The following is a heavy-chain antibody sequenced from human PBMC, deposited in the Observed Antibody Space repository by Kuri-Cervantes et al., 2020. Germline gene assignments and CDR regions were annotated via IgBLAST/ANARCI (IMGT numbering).Heavy chain of an antibody. V-gene: IGHV3-74*01. CDR2: INSDGSST. CDR1: GFTFGSYW. CDR3: AREFGRPAQWFREEKAFDI. Sequence: GESLKISCAASGFTFGSYWMHWVRQAPGKGLVWVSRINSDGSSTSYADSVKGRFTISRDNAKNSLYLQMNSLRAEDTAVYYCAREFGRPAQWFREEKAFDIWGQGTMGTVSS. D-gene: IGHD3-10*01. J-gene: IGHJ3*02.